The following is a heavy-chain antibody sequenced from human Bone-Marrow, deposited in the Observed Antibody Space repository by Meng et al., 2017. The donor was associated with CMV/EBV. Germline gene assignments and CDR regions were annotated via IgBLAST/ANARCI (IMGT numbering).Heavy chain of an antibody. CDR3: ARWRSGSYLDY. V-gene: IGHV1-18*01. D-gene: IGHD1-26*01. J-gene: IGHJ4*02. CDR2: ISGYNGKT. Sequence: ASVKVSCKASGYTFTTYGISWVRQAPGQGLEWMGWISGYNGKTNYAQKLQGRVTMTTDTSTSTAYMELRSLRSDDTAVYYCARWRSGSYLDYWGQGTLVTVSS. CDR1: GYTFTTYG.